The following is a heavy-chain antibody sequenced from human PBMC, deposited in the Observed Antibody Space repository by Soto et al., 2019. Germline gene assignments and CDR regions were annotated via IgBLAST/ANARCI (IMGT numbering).Heavy chain of an antibody. CDR1: GFTFSSYS. CDR2: ISSSSSTI. Sequence: GGSLRLSCAASGFTFSSYSMDWVRQAPGKGLEWVSYISSSSSTIYYADSVKGRFTISRDNAKNSLYLQMNSLRDEDTAVYYCARDRYYDSSGMGWFDPWGQGTLVTV. D-gene: IGHD3-22*01. V-gene: IGHV3-48*02. CDR3: ARDRYYDSSGMGWFDP. J-gene: IGHJ5*02.